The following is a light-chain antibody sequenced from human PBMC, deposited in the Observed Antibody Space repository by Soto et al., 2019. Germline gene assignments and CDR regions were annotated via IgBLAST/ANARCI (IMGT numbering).Light chain of an antibody. CDR1: SFNIGNNY. CDR2: ENN. Sequence: QSVLTQPPSVSAAPGQRVTISCSGSSFNIGNNYVSWYQQLPGTAPKLLIYENNKRPSGIPDRFSGSKSGTSATLGITGLQTGDEADYYCGTWDSSLSSVVFGGGT. V-gene: IGLV1-51*02. CDR3: GTWDSSLSSVV. J-gene: IGLJ2*01.